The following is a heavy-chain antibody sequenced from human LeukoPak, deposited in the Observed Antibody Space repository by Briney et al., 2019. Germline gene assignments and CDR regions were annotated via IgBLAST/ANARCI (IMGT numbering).Heavy chain of an antibody. J-gene: IGHJ4*02. V-gene: IGHV1-8*01. Sequence: ASVKVSCKASGYTFTSYDINWVRQTTGQGLEWMGWMNPNSGNTGYAQKFQGRVTMTRNTSISTAYMELSSLRSEDTAVYYCARRLMVRGVITPLAYWGQGTLVTVSS. CDR3: ARRLMVRGVITPLAY. CDR2: MNPNSGNT. CDR1: GYTFTSYD. D-gene: IGHD3-10*01.